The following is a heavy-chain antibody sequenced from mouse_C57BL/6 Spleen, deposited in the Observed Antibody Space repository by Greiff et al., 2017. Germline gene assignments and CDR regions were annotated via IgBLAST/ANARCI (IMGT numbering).Heavy chain of an antibody. J-gene: IGHJ4*01. CDR2: IRNKANGYTA. Sequence: EVNVVESGGGLVQPGASLRLSCAASGFTFTDYYMSWVRQPPGKAPEWLALIRNKANGYTAEYTASVKGRFTISRDNSQNILYLQMNTLRAEDSATDYCVKAVDGYYAMDYWGQGTSVTVSA. D-gene: IGHD2-3*01. CDR1: GFTFTDYY. CDR3: VKAVDGYYAMDY. V-gene: IGHV7-4*01.